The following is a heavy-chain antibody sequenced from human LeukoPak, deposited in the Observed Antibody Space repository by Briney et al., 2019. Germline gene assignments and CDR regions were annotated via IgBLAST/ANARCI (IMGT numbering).Heavy chain of an antibody. CDR3: ARDGYSSSWYLSYYYYYYMDV. D-gene: IGHD6-13*01. V-gene: IGHV3-21*01. CDR1: GFTFSSYW. CDR2: ISSSSSYI. Sequence: GVSLRLSCAASGFTFSSYWMSWVRQAPGKGLEWVSSISSSSSYIYYADSVKGRFTISRDNAKNSLYLQMNSLRAEDTAVYYCARDGYSSSWYLSYYYYYYMDVWGKGTTVTISS. J-gene: IGHJ6*03.